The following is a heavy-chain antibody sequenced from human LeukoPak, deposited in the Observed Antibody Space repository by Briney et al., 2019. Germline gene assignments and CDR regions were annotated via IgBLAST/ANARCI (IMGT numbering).Heavy chain of an antibody. V-gene: IGHV5-51*01. CDR2: IYPGDSDT. Sequence: GESLKISCKASGSRFTSSWIGWVRQMPGKGLEWMGVIYPGDSDTRYNPSFQGQVTISADKSISTAYLQWSSLRASDTAMYYCANSPPDGDYVNWGQGTLVTVSS. CDR1: GSRFTSSW. D-gene: IGHD4-17*01. J-gene: IGHJ4*02. CDR3: ANSPPDGDYVN.